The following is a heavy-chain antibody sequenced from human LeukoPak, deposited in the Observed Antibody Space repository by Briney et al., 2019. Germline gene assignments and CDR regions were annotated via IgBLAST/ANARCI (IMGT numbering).Heavy chain of an antibody. CDR2: ISSNSRYR. Sequence: GGSLRLSCAAPGFTFSTYSMNWVRQAPGKGLEWVSSISSNSRYRYYADSMRGRFTISRDNAKNSLFLQMNSLKPEDTAVYYCARVAEAAAFDSWGQGTLVTVSS. J-gene: IGHJ4*02. V-gene: IGHV3-21*06. D-gene: IGHD6-13*01. CDR3: ARVAEAAAFDS. CDR1: GFTFSTYS.